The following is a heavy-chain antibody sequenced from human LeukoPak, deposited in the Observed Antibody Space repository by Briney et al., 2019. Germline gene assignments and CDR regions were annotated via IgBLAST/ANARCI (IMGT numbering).Heavy chain of an antibody. V-gene: IGHV1-69*06. CDR1: GGTFSSYA. J-gene: IGHJ4*02. D-gene: IGHD6-19*01. CDR2: IIPIFGTA. CDR3: ARERLWLVVPYFDY. Sequence: ASVKVSCKASGGTFSSYAISWVRQAPGRGLEWMGGIIPIFGTANYAQKFQGRVTITADKSTSTAYMELSSLRSEDTAVYYCARERLWLVVPYFDYWGQGTLVTVSS.